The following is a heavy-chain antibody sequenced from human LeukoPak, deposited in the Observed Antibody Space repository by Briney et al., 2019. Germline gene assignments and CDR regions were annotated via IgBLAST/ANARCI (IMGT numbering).Heavy chain of an antibody. CDR2: ISYDGSSK. CDR1: GFTFSTYA. Sequence: GGSLRLSCAASGFTFSTYAMHWVRQAPGKGLEWVAVISYDGSSKYYADSVKGRFTISRDNSKNTLYLQMNSLRAEDTAVYYCARGKKFFYYYYMDVWGKGTTVTVSS. V-gene: IGHV3-30*04. J-gene: IGHJ6*03. CDR3: ARGKKFFYYYYMDV.